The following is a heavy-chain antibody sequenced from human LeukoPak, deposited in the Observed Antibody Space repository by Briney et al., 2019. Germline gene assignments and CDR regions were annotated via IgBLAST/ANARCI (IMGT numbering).Heavy chain of an antibody. D-gene: IGHD3-22*01. V-gene: IGHV4-59*12. Sequence: SETLSLTCTVSGGSISSYYWSWIRQPPEKGLEWIGYIYYSGSTNYNPSLKSRVTISVDTSKIQFSLKLSSVTAADTAVYYCTRDYYDSSGYGIFDPWGQGTLVTVSS. J-gene: IGHJ5*02. CDR3: TRDYYDSSGYGIFDP. CDR2: IYYSGST. CDR1: GGSISSYY.